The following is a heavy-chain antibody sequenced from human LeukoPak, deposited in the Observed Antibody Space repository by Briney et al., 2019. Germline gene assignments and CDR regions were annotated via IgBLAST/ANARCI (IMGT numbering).Heavy chain of an antibody. Sequence: SETLSLTCTVSGAFISPYHWSGFRQSAGKGLEWIGLMYSSGSSNYSPSLKSRLTISPDNSKNQFSLRLSSVTAADTAVYYCARVLCVSNGICYAFDIWGQGTTVIVPS. CDR3: ARVLCVSNGICYAFDI. CDR2: MYSSGSS. D-gene: IGHD2-8*01. J-gene: IGHJ3*02. V-gene: IGHV4-4*07. CDR1: GAFISPYH.